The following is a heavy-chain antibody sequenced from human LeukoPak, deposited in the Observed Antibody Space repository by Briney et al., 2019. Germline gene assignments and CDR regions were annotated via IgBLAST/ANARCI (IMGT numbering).Heavy chain of an antibody. Sequence: SETLSLTCTVSGGSISNYYWSWIRQPPGKGLEWIAYIYYTGSTNYNPSLKSRVTISVDTSKNQFSLKLSSVTAADTAVYYCARQYYYGSGNSPHDYWGQGTLVTVSS. J-gene: IGHJ4*02. CDR1: GGSISNYY. CDR2: IYYTGST. V-gene: IGHV4-59*08. D-gene: IGHD3-10*01. CDR3: ARQYYYGSGNSPHDY.